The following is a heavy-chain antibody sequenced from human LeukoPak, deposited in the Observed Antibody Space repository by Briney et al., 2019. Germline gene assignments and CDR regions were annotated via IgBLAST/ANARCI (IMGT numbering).Heavy chain of an antibody. CDR2: ISGTSSPI. J-gene: IGHJ4*02. D-gene: IGHD2/OR15-2a*01. CDR1: GFTFNSYS. V-gene: IGHV3-48*02. Sequence: GGSLRLSCAASGFTFNSYSMNWVRQAPGKGLEWVSYISGTSSPIYYTDSVKGRFIISRDNARNSLNLQMNSLRDEDTAVYYCARDGSNSGPDFDYWGQGILVTVSS. CDR3: ARDGSNSGPDFDY.